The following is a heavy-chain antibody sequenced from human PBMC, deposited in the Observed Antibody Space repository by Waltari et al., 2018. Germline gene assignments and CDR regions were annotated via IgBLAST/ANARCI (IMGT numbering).Heavy chain of an antibody. D-gene: IGHD2-15*01. CDR3: AKNAAYNLDY. J-gene: IGHJ4*02. CDR2: VFYNGVT. Sequence: QVQLQESGPGLVRPSETLSLTCAVSGDSLRDANWWSWVRQPPGKGLEWIGEVFYNGVTNYNPSLKSRVTISVDKSKRQVSLKVISVTSADTAVYYCAKNAAYNLDYWGQGTLVTVSS. CDR1: GDSLRDANW. V-gene: IGHV4-4*02.